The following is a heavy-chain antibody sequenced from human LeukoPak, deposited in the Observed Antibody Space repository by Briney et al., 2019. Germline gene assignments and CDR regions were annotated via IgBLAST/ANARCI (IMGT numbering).Heavy chain of an antibody. CDR2: ISAYNGNT. Sequence: GASVKVSCKASGYTFTSYGISWVRQAPGQGLEWMGWISAYNGNTNYAPKFQGRITLTRDTSVSIDYMELSSLTSDDTAVYYCARDGDGRINFDYWGQGTLVTVSS. V-gene: IGHV1-18*01. D-gene: IGHD5-24*01. CDR3: ARDGDGRINFDY. CDR1: GYTFTSYG. J-gene: IGHJ4*02.